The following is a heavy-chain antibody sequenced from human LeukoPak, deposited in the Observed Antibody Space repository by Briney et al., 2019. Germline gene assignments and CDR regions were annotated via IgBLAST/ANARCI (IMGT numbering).Heavy chain of an antibody. D-gene: IGHD3-9*01. CDR3: ARGGAMYYDILTGYSTPNWFDP. V-gene: IGHV4-34*01. J-gene: IGHJ5*02. CDR2: INHSGST. CDR1: GGSFSGYY. Sequence: SETLSLTCAVYGGSFSGYYWSWIRQPPGKGLEWIGEINHSGSTKNNPSLKSRVTISVDTSKNQFSLKLSSVTAAGTAVYHCARGGAMYYDILTGYSTPNWFDPWGQGTLVTVSS.